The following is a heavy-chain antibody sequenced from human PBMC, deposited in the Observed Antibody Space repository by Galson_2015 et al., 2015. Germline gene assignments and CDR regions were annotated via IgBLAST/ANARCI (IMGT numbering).Heavy chain of an antibody. Sequence: SLRLSCAASGFTFSSYAMSWVRQAPGKGLEWVSAISGSGGSTYYADSVKGRFTFSRDNSKNTLYLQMNSLRAEDTAVYYCAKRRGQQLVTWFDPWGQGTLVTVSS. CDR2: ISGSGGST. V-gene: IGHV3-23*01. D-gene: IGHD6-13*01. J-gene: IGHJ5*02. CDR1: GFTFSSYA. CDR3: AKRRGQQLVTWFDP.